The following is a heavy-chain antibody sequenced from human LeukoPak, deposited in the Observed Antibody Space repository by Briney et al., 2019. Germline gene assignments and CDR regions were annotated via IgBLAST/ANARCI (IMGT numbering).Heavy chain of an antibody. CDR2: ISYYGSNE. V-gene: IGHV3-30*18. Sequence: GGSLRLSCAASGFTVSSNYMTWVRQAPGKGLEWVAVISYYGSNEKYADSVKGRFTISRENSKNTLYLQMNSLRAEDTAVYYCAKGIAVAGTDYPYYGMDVWGQGTTVTVSS. J-gene: IGHJ6*02. CDR1: GFTVSSNY. D-gene: IGHD6-19*01. CDR3: AKGIAVAGTDYPYYGMDV.